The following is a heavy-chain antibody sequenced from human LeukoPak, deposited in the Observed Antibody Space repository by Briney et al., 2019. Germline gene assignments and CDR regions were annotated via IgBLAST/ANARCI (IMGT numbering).Heavy chain of an antibody. V-gene: IGHV4-30-2*01. CDR2: IYHSGST. J-gene: IGHJ3*02. Sequence: PSETLSLTCTVSGGSISSGGYYWSWIRQPPGKGLEWIGYIYHSGSTYYNPSLKSRVTISVDRSKNQFSLKLSSVTAADTAVYYCARDSTTLNYDFWSGYPHAFDIWGQGTMVTVSS. CDR1: GGSISSGGYY. CDR3: ARDSTTLNYDFWSGYPHAFDI. D-gene: IGHD3-3*01.